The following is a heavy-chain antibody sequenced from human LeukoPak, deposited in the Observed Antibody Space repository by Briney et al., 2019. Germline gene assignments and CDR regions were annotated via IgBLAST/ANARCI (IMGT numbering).Heavy chain of an antibody. Sequence: PSETLSLTCTVSGGSISSSSYYWGWIRQPPGKVLEWTGSIYYSGSTYYNPSLKIRVTISVDTSKNQFSLKLSSVTAADTAVYYCARPHFSSPIQGSDYWGQGALVTVSS. CDR1: GGSISSSSYY. CDR2: IYYSGST. CDR3: ARPHFSSPIQGSDY. J-gene: IGHJ4*02. D-gene: IGHD2-2*01. V-gene: IGHV4-39*01.